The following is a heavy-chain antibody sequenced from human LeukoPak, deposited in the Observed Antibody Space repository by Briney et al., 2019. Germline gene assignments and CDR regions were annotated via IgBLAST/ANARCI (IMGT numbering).Heavy chain of an antibody. D-gene: IGHD4-11*01. J-gene: IGHJ4*02. V-gene: IGHV3-21*01. Sequence: GGSLRLSCAASGFTFSSYSMIWVRQAAGKGLEWVSSISSSSSYIYYADSVKGRFTISRDNTKNSLYLQMNSLRAEDTAVYYCARGTTVTTFDYWGQGTLVTVSS. CDR2: ISSSSSYI. CDR1: GFTFSSYS. CDR3: ARGTTVTTFDY.